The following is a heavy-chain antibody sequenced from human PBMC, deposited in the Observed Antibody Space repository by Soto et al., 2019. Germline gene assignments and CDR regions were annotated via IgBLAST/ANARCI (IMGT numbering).Heavy chain of an antibody. V-gene: IGHV4-39*01. CDR3: AVGPQSASDY. Sequence: HLQLQESGPGLVKPSETLSLTCSVSGGSITSTTFYWGWIRQPPGKGLEWIGSINYRGNANYNPSLEKRLPLSVDTSRNQYSLKVSSVTAADTAVYYCAVGPQSASDYWGQGTLVTVSS. CDR1: GGSITSTTFY. J-gene: IGHJ4*02. CDR2: INYRGNA. D-gene: IGHD2-2*01.